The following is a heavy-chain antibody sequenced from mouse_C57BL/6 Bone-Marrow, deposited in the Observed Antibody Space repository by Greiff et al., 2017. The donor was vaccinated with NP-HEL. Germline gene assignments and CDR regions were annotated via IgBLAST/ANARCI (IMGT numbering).Heavy chain of an antibody. J-gene: IGHJ2*01. CDR2: IDPSDSYT. V-gene: IGHV1-50*01. Sequence: QVQLQQPGAELVKPGASVKLSCKASGYTFTSYWMQWVKQRPGQGLEWIGEIDPSDSYTNYNQKFKGKATLTVDTSSSTAYMQLSSLTSEDSAVFYCAQENSSFDYWGEGTTLTVSA. CDR3: AQENSSFDY. CDR1: GYTFTSYW.